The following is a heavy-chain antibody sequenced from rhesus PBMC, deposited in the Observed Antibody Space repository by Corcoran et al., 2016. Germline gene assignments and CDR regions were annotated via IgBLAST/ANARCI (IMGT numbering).Heavy chain of an antibody. CDR3: ARELGYSGYRAFDY. V-gene: IGHV4-122*02. J-gene: IGHJ4*01. CDR1: GGSISSGYYY. CDR2: ITYSGST. Sequence: QVQLQESGPGLVKPSETLSLTCAVSGGSISSGYYYWSWIRQPPGKGLEWIGYITYSGSTSYNPPLKSRVTISRDTSKNQFALKLSSVTAADTAVYYCARELGYSGYRAFDYWGQGVLVTVSS. D-gene: IGHD5-42*01.